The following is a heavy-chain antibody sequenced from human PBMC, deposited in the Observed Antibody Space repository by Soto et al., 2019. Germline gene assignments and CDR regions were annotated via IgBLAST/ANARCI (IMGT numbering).Heavy chain of an antibody. J-gene: IGHJ6*04. D-gene: IGHD3-16*01. CDR3: ARHGAPWYYYYGLDV. V-gene: IGHV4-39*01. CDR1: GGSISSSSYY. CDR2: IYYSGST. Sequence: SETLSLTCTVSGGSISSSSYYWGWIRQPPGRGLEWIGSIYYSGSTYYNPSLKSRVTISVDTSKNQFSLKLSSVTAADTAVYYCARHGAPWYYYYGLDVWGKGTTVTVTS.